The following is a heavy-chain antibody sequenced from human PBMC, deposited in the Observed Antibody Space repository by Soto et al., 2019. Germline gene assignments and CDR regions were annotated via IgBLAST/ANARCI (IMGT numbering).Heavy chain of an antibody. J-gene: IGHJ5*02. Sequence: PSETLSLTFSVSSGSISSSDYYWSWIRQPPGKGLEWIGYIYYSGSTNYNPSLKSRVTISVDTSKNQFSLKLSSVTAADTAVYYCARARLSRSWWFDPWGQGTLVTVSS. CDR1: SGSISSSDYY. V-gene: IGHV4-61*08. CDR3: ARARLSRSWWFDP. CDR2: IYYSGST. D-gene: IGHD3-10*01.